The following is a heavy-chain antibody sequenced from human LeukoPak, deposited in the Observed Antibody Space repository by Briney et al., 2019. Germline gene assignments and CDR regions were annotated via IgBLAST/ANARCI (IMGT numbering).Heavy chain of an antibody. D-gene: IGHD3-9*01. CDR3: ARDQAYVLRYFDWLN. V-gene: IGHV1-69*13. CDR2: VIPIFGTA. Sequence: SVEVSCKASGGTFSSYAISWVRQAPGQGLEWMGGVIPIFGTANYAQKFQGRVTITADGSTSTAYMELRSLRSDDTAVYYCARDQAYVLRYFDWLNWGQGTLVTVSS. CDR1: GGTFSSYA. J-gene: IGHJ4*02.